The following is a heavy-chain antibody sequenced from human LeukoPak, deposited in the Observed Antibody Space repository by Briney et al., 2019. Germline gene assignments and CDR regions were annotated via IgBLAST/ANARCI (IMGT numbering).Heavy chain of an antibody. CDR1: GFTFNTYS. CDR2: ISRASESI. D-gene: IGHD2-2*01. J-gene: IGHJ5*01. Sequence: GGSLRLSCAASGFTFNTYSMSWVRQAPGKGLEWVSIISRASESIFYADSVKGRFTISRDNAKNSLYLQMNGLRAEDTAVYYCAKDRHAPGRYCSSTSCFPFDSWGQGTLVTVSS. V-gene: IGHV3-21*04. CDR3: AKDRHAPGRYCSSTSCFPFDS.